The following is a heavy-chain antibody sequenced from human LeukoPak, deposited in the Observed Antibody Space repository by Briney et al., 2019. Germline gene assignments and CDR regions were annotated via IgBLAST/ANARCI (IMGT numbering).Heavy chain of an antibody. J-gene: IGHJ4*02. V-gene: IGHV3-53*01. CDR1: GFIVSANY. CDR3: ARSPYRRVVGEKFAPFDY. Sequence: GGFLRLSCAASGFIVSANYMSWVRQAPGKGLEWVSVFYSGGHTHHRDGTTYYADSVKGRFTISRDNSKNTLYLQMNSLRAEDTAVYYCARSPYRRVVGEKFAPFDYWAREPWSPSPQ. CDR2: FYSGGHTHHRDGTT. D-gene: IGHD3-10*01.